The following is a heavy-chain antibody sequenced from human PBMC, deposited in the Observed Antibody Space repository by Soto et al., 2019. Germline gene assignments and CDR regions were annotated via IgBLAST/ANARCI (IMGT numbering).Heavy chain of an antibody. D-gene: IGHD2-2*01. CDR3: EREYCSSTSCLNWFDP. CDR2: IYSGGST. CDR1: GFTVSNNY. Sequence: VGSLRLSCAASGFTVSNNYMSWLRQAPGKGLEWVSVIYSGGSTYYTDSVKGRFTISRDNAKNSLYLQMNSLRAEDTAVYYCEREYCSSTSCLNWFDPWGQGTLVTVS. J-gene: IGHJ5*02. V-gene: IGHV3-66*01.